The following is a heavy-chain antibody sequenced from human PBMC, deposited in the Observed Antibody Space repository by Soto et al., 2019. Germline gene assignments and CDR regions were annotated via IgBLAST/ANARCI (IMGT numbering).Heavy chain of an antibody. D-gene: IGHD3-22*01. J-gene: IGHJ1*01. CDR1: VGSFSGYY. Sequence: SETLALTCSVYVGSFSGYYWSWIRQPPGKGLEWIGEINHSGSTNYNPSLKSRVTISVDTSKNQFSLKLSSVTAADTAVYYCARGTRSYYASSGYYCFLKGGQATRGNVSA. CDR2: INHSGST. CDR3: ARGTRSYYASSGYYCFLK. V-gene: IGHV4-34*01.